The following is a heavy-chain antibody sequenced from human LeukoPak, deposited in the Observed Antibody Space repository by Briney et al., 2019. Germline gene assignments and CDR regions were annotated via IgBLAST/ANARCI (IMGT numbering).Heavy chain of an antibody. D-gene: IGHD4-23*01. Sequence: SVKVSCKASGGTFSSYAISWVRQAPGQGLEWMGGIIPIFGTANYAQKFQGRVTITADESTSTAYMELSSLRSEDTAVYYCASFLGVIGGNPSKDAFDIWGQGTMVTVSS. CDR2: IIPIFGTA. CDR1: GGTFSSYA. CDR3: ASFLGVIGGNPSKDAFDI. V-gene: IGHV1-69*13. J-gene: IGHJ3*02.